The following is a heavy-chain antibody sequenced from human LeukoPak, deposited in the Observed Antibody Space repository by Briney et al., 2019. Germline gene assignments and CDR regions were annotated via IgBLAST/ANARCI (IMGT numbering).Heavy chain of an antibody. CDR3: AIHDYGDRDAFDI. J-gene: IGHJ3*02. Sequence: SETLSLTCTVSGGSISSGTYYWSWIRQPAGKGLEWIGRIYSSGDTRYNPSLESRVFISVDTSKNQFSLKLSSVTAADTAVYYCAIHDYGDRDAFDIWGQGTMVTVSS. V-gene: IGHV4-61*02. D-gene: IGHD4-17*01. CDR2: IYSSGDT. CDR1: GGSISSGTYY.